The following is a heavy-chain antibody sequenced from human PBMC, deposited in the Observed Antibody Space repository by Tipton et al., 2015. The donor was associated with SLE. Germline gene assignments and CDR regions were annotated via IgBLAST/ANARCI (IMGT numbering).Heavy chain of an antibody. D-gene: IGHD2-15*01. CDR2: IWADENNR. V-gene: IGHV3-33*08. CDR1: GFTSSSYW. J-gene: IGHJ5*02. Sequence: SLRLSCAASGFTSSSYWMHWVRQAPGKGLEWVAVIWADENNRFYADSVRGRFTVSRDNSKNTLYLQMNSLRGEDTAVYYCARGRIPRYPYDWFDPWGQGTLVTVSS. CDR3: ARGRIPRYPYDWFDP.